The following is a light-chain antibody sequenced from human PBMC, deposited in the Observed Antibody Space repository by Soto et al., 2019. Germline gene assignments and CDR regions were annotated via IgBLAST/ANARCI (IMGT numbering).Light chain of an antibody. J-gene: IGKJ1*01. CDR1: QSVSRT. CDR3: QQRYNWPQT. Sequence: EVVLTQSPATLSLSPGERANLSCRPSQSVSRTLAWYQQKSGQAPRLLIYDASNRATGIPTRFSGSGSGTDFTLTISSLEPEDFAVYYCQQRYNWPQTFGQGPKVEIK. CDR2: DAS. V-gene: IGKV3-11*01.